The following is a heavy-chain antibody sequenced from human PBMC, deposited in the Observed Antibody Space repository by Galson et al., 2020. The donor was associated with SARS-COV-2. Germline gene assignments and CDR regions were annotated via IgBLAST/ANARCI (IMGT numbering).Heavy chain of an antibody. D-gene: IGHD6-19*01. CDR1: GDSISSGRFH. Sequence: SETLSLTCAVSGDSISSGRFHWSWIRQPAGKGLEWICRIHTSGNSNYNPSLNSRVNIALDTSKNQFSLKLSAVTAADTAVYYCARGVVAGTGDWGQGTLVTVSS. J-gene: IGHJ4*02. CDR2: IHTSGNS. V-gene: IGHV4-61*02. CDR3: ARGVVAGTGD.